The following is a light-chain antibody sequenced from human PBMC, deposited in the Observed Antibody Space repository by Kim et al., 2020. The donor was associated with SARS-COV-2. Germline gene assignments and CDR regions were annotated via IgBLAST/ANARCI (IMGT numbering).Light chain of an antibody. CDR2: STN. J-gene: IGLJ3*02. CDR3: VLEVRVGTWV. V-gene: IGLV8-61*01. CDR1: SGSVSTSHN. Sequence: GGTVTLTSGLTSGSVSTSHNPSWYHVTPGQAPRTLIYSTNTRSSGVPDRFSGSILGNKAALTITGAQADDESDYYCVLEVRVGTWVFGGGTQLTVL.